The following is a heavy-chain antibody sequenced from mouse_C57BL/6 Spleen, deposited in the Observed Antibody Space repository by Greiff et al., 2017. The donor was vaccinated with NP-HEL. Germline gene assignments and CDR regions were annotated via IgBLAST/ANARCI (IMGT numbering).Heavy chain of an antibody. V-gene: IGHV1-76*01. CDR3: AHYGYDVAY. Sequence: VQLQQSGAELVRPGASVKLSCKASGYTFTDYYINWVKQRPGQGLEWIARIYPGSGNTYYNEKFKGKATLTAEKSSSTAYMQLSSLTSEDSAVYFCAHYGYDVAYWGQGTLVTVSA. CDR1: GYTFTDYY. CDR2: IYPGSGNT. J-gene: IGHJ3*01. D-gene: IGHD2-2*01.